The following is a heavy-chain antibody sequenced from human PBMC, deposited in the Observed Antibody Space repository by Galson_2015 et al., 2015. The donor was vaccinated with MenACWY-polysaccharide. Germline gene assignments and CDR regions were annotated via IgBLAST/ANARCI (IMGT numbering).Heavy chain of an antibody. Sequence: SVKVSCKASGYTFTSYDINWVRQATGQGLEWMGWMNPNSGNTGYAQKFQGRVTMTRNTSISTAYMELSSLTSEDTAVYYCASTRAQTHYFEFWGQGTLVTVSS. CDR2: MNPNSGNT. V-gene: IGHV1-8*01. CDR3: ASTRAQTHYFEF. CDR1: GYTFTSYD. D-gene: IGHD3-10*01. J-gene: IGHJ4*02.